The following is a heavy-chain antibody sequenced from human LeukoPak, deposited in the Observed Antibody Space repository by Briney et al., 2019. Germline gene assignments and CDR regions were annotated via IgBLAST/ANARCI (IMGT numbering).Heavy chain of an antibody. Sequence: ASVKVSCKASGYTFTGYYMHWVRQAPGQGLEWMGWINPNSGGTHYAQKLQGRVTMTRDTSISTAYMELSRLRSDDTAVYYCARSHCSSTSCSSNWFDPWGQGTLVTVSS. V-gene: IGHV1-2*02. CDR2: INPNSGGT. CDR1: GYTFTGYY. D-gene: IGHD2-2*01. J-gene: IGHJ5*02. CDR3: ARSHCSSTSCSSNWFDP.